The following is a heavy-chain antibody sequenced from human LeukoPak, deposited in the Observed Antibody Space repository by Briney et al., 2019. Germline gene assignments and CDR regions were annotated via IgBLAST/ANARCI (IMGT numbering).Heavy chain of an antibody. CDR3: ARDLPTTIFGVVISYYFDY. Sequence: GGSLRLSCAASGFTFNNYWIHWVRQVPGKDLVWVSRIDGDASRTNYADSVKGRFTISRDNAKNSLYLQMNSLRAEDTAVYYCARDLPTTIFGVVISYYFDYWGQGTLVTVSS. D-gene: IGHD3-3*01. V-gene: IGHV3-74*01. CDR2: IDGDASRT. CDR1: GFTFNNYW. J-gene: IGHJ4*02.